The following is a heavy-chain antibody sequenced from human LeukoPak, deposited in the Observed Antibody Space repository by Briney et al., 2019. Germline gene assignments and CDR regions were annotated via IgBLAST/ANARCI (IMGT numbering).Heavy chain of an antibody. CDR3: ARGGSGGRAFDI. V-gene: IGHV6-1*01. J-gene: IGHJ3*02. CDR2: TYYRSKWVN. CDR1: GDSVSSNSAA. D-gene: IGHD3-10*01. Sequence: SQTLSLTCAISGDSVSSNSAAWNWIRQSPSRGLEWLGRTYYRSKWVNEYAVSVKGRITINPDTSMNQFSLQLNSVTPEDTAIYYCARGGSGGRAFDIWGQGTMVTVSS.